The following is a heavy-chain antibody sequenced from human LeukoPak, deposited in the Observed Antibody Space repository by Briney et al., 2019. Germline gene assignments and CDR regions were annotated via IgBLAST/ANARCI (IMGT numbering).Heavy chain of an antibody. CDR2: ISYDGSNK. V-gene: IGHV3-30-3*01. CDR1: GFTFSSYA. J-gene: IGHJ6*02. CDR3: ARALPRQLDINYYYYGMDV. D-gene: IGHD6-6*01. Sequence: GGSLRLSCAASGFTFSSYAMHWVRQAPGKGLEWVAVISYDGSNKYYADSVKGRFTISRDNSKNTLYLQMNSLRAEDTAVYYCARALPRQLDINYYYYGMDVWGQGTTVTVSS.